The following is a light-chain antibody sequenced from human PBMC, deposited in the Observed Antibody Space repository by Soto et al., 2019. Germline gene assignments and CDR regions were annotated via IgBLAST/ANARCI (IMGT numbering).Light chain of an antibody. V-gene: IGKV3-15*01. Sequence: EIVMTQSPATLSVSPGERATLSCRASQSVRSNLAWYQQRPGQAPRLLIYGASTRATGFPARFSGSGSGTEFTLTISSLQSEDFAVYYCQQYYNWVVTFGQGTKLEIK. J-gene: IGKJ2*01. CDR1: QSVRSN. CDR3: QQYYNWVVT. CDR2: GAS.